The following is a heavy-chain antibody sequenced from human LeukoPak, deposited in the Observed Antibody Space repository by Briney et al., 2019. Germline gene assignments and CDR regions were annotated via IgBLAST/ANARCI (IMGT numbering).Heavy chain of an antibody. J-gene: IGHJ5*02. D-gene: IGHD2-2*01. CDR3: ARGEDIVVVPAARGNWFDP. V-gene: IGHV3-21*01. Sequence: GGSLRLSCAASGFTFSSYSMNWVRQAPGKGLEWVSSISSSSSYIYYADSVKGRFTISRDNPKNSLYLQMNSLSAEDTAVYYCARGEDIVVVPAARGNWFDPWGQGTLVTVSS. CDR1: GFTFSSYS. CDR2: ISSSSSYI.